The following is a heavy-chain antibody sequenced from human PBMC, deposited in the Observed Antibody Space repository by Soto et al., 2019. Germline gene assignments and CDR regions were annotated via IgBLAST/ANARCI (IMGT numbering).Heavy chain of an antibody. CDR3: ARIGYGYPSGRGWFDP. D-gene: IGHD5-18*01. J-gene: IGHJ5*02. CDR2: INAGNGDT. V-gene: IGHV1-3*01. CDR1: GYTFTSYT. Sequence: QVQLVQSGAEVKKSGASVKVSCKSSGYTFTSYTMHWVRQAPGQSLEWMGWINAGNGDTKYSQKFQGRVTITRDISASTAYMALRSLRSEDTAVYYCARIGYGYPSGRGWFDPWGQGTLVTVSS.